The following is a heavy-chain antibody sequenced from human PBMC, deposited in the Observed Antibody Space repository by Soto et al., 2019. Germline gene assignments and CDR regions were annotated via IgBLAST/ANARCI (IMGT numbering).Heavy chain of an antibody. CDR2: IKQDGSEK. Sequence: EVQLVESGGGLVQPGGSLRLSCAASGFTFSSYWMRWVRQAPGKGLAWVANIKQDGSEKYYVDSVKGRFTISRDNAKRSRYLQMTRLRAEDTAVYYCARDQHGDDYGYSSDYWGQGTLVTVSS. V-gene: IGHV3-7*01. CDR1: GFTFSSYW. J-gene: IGHJ4*02. CDR3: ARDQHGDDYGYSSDY. D-gene: IGHD4-17*01.